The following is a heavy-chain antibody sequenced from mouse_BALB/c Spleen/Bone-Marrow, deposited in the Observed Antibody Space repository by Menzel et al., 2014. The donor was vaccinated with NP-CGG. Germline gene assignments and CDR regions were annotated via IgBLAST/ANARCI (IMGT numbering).Heavy chain of an antibody. CDR2: IDPANGNT. D-gene: IGHD2-1*01. Sequence: VQLKQSGAELVKPGASVKLSCTASGFNIKDTYMHWVKQRPEQGLEWIGRIDPANGNTKYDPKFQGKATITADTSSNTAYLQLSSLTSEDTAVYYCARWDGNYIYAMDCWGQGTSVTVSS. CDR3: ARWDGNYIYAMDC. J-gene: IGHJ4*01. V-gene: IGHV14-3*02. CDR1: GFNIKDTY.